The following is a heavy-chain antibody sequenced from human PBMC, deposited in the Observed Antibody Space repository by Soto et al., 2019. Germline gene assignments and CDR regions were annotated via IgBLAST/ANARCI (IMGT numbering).Heavy chain of an antibody. D-gene: IGHD3-22*01. J-gene: IGHJ4*02. CDR2: INPNSGGT. CDR1: GYTFTGYY. Sequence: ASVKVSCKASGYTFTGYYMHWVRQAPGQGLEWMGWINPNSGGTNYAQKFQGWVTMTRDTSISTAYMELSRLRSDDTAVYYCAVSRWSYYYDSSGYLGFDYWGQGTLVTVS. V-gene: IGHV1-2*04. CDR3: AVSRWSYYYDSSGYLGFDY.